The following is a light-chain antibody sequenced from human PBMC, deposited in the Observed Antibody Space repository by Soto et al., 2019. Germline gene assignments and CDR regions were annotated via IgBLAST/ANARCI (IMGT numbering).Light chain of an antibody. J-gene: IGKJ4*01. V-gene: IGKV3-11*01. CDR3: QQRSCWRLT. CDR2: DAS. CDR1: QSVSRY. Sequence: EIVLTQSPGTLSLSPGERATLSCRASQSVSRYLAWYQQKPGQAPRLLIYDASNRATGIPARFSGSGSGTGFTLTISSLEPEDFAVYYCQQRSCWRLTFGGGTKVEIK.